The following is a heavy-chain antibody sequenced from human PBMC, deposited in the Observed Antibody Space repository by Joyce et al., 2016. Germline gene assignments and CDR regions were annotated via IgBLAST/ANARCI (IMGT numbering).Heavy chain of an antibody. CDR3: AKDDCSSASCYFDY. J-gene: IGHJ4*02. CDR1: GFIFSSYG. CDR2: IAYDGSNK. V-gene: IGHV3-30*18. Sequence: QVQLVESGGGVVQPGRSLRPSCSASGFIFSSYGIHWVRQAPDKGLEWVAIIAYDGSNKYYADSVKGRFTISRDNSKNTLYLQMNSLRAEDTAVYYCAKDDCSSASCYFDYWGQGTLVTVSS. D-gene: IGHD2-2*01.